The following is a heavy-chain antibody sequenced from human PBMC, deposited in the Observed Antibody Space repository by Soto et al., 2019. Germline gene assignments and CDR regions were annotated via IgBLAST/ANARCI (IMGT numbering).Heavy chain of an antibody. J-gene: IGHJ4*02. CDR1: GFTFSSYG. Sequence: QVQLVESGGGVVQPGRSLRLSCAASGFTFSSYGMHWVRQAPGKGLEWVAVIWYDGSNKYYADSVKGRFTISRDNSKNTLYLQMNSLRAEDTAVYYCARDSPTTPVTPPAYWGQGTLVTVSS. CDR3: ARDSPTTPVTPPAY. D-gene: IGHD4-17*01. V-gene: IGHV3-33*01. CDR2: IWYDGSNK.